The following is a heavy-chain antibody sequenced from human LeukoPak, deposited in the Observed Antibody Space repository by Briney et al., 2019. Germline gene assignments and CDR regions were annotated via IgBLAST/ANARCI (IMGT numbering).Heavy chain of an antibody. CDR1: GYSFTSYW. Sequence: GESLRISCKGSGYSFTSYWISWVRQMPGKGLEWMGRIDPSDSYTNYSPSFQGHVTISADKSISNAYLQWSSLKASDTAMYYCAREPIVVVVAATHWFDPWGQGTLVTVSS. D-gene: IGHD2-15*01. J-gene: IGHJ5*02. V-gene: IGHV5-10-1*01. CDR2: IDPSDSYT. CDR3: AREPIVVVVAATHWFDP.